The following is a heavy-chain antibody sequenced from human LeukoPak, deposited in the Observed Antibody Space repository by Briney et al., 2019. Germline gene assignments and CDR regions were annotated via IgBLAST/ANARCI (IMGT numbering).Heavy chain of an antibody. CDR1: GGSISSSSYY. J-gene: IGHJ4*02. Sequence: SETLSLTCTVSGGSISSSSYYWGWIRQPPGKGLEWIGSIYYSGSTYYNPSLKSRVTISVDTSKNQFSLKLSSVTAADTAVYYCARDLGYSSSREYFDYWGQGTLVTVSS. D-gene: IGHD6-13*01. CDR3: ARDLGYSSSREYFDY. V-gene: IGHV4-39*07. CDR2: IYYSGST.